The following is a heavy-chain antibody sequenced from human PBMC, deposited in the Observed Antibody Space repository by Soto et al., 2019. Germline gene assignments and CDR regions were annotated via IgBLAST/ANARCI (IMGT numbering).Heavy chain of an antibody. CDR2: VYYSGTT. Sequence: SETLSLTCAVYGGFFTGYYWSWIRQSPGKRLEWIGYVYYSGTTNYNPSLKSRVTISVDLSKNQFSLRLSSVTTADTALYYCARTTAVPNTLRSRYFFDYWGQGTLVT. J-gene: IGHJ4*02. V-gene: IGHV4-59*01. D-gene: IGHD4-17*01. CDR3: ARTTAVPNTLRSRYFFDY. CDR1: GGFFTGYY.